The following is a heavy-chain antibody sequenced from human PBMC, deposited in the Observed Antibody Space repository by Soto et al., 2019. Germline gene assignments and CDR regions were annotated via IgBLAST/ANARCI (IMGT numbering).Heavy chain of an antibody. D-gene: IGHD6-13*01. CDR1: GGSISSNY. V-gene: IGHV4-59*01. CDR2: VYNSGST. Sequence: SETLSLTCTVSGGSISSNYWTWIRQTPGKGLEWIGYVYNSGSTNYNPSLKSRVTISEDTSKSQFSLKVNSMTAADTAVYYCARYRREAVAGYTLDNWGQGILVTVSS. CDR3: ARYRREAVAGYTLDN. J-gene: IGHJ4*02.